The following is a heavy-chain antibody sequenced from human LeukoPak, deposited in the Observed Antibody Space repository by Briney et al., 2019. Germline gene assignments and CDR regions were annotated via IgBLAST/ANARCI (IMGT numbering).Heavy chain of an antibody. CDR3: ASHWAQQLVSDY. J-gene: IGHJ4*02. D-gene: IGHD6-13*01. Sequence: PGGSLRLSCAASGFTFSSYGVHWVRQAPGKGLEWVAVISYDGSNKYYADSVKGRFTVSRDNSKNTLYLQMNSLRAEDTAVYYCASHWAQQLVSDYWGQGTLVTVSS. V-gene: IGHV3-30*03. CDR1: GFTFSSYG. CDR2: ISYDGSNK.